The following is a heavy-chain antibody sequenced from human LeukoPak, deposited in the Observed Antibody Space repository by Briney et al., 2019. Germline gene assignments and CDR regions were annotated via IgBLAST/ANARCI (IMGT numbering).Heavy chain of an antibody. CDR2: IYYSGST. CDR3: ARLSLYSSSRYPYYMDV. CDR1: GGSISSYY. D-gene: IGHD6-13*01. Sequence: SETLSLTCTVSGGSISSYYWSWIRQPPGKGLEWIGYIYYSGSTNYNPSLKSRVTISVDTSKNQFSLKLSSVTAADTAVYYCARLSLYSSSRYPYYMDVWGKGTTVTVSS. V-gene: IGHV4-59*01. J-gene: IGHJ6*03.